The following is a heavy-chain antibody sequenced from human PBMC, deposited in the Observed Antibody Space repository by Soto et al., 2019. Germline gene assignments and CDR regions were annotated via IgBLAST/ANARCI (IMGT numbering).Heavy chain of an antibody. Sequence: ASVKVSCKASGYTFTGYYMHWVRQAPGQGLEWMGWINPNSGGTNYAQKFQGRVTMTRDTSISTAYMELSRLRSDDTAVYYCARVVRRNTVVTRYYYGMDVWGQGATVTVSS. CDR3: ARVVRRNTVVTRYYYGMDV. V-gene: IGHV1-2*02. D-gene: IGHD2-21*02. CDR2: INPNSGGT. CDR1: GYTFTGYY. J-gene: IGHJ6*02.